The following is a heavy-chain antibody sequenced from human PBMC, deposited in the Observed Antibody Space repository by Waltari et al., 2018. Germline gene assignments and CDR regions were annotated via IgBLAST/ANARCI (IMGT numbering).Heavy chain of an antibody. CDR3: ATRWGLVVPAVKPYGMDV. CDR1: GGTFSSYA. J-gene: IGHJ6*02. V-gene: IGHV1-69*01. CDR2: IIPIFGTA. D-gene: IGHD2-2*01. Sequence: QVQLVQSGAEVKKPGSSVKVSCKASGGTFSSYAISWLRQAHCQGLEWMGGIIPIFGTANYAQKFQGRVTITADESTSTAYMELSSLRSEDTAVYYCATRWGLVVPAVKPYGMDVWGQGTTVTVSS.